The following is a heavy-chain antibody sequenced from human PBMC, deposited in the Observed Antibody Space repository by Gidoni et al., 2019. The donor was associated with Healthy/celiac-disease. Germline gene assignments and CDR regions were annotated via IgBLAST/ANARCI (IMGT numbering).Heavy chain of an antibody. CDR2: ISWNSGSI. Sequence: EVQLVESVGGLVQHGRSLRLSCAASGFTFDDYAMHWGRQAPGKGLEWVAGISWNSGSIGYADSVKGRFTTSRDNAKNSLYLQMNSLRAEDTALYYCAKDMPGYFDQDYYGMDVWGQGTTVTVSS. CDR3: AKDMPGYFDQDYYGMDV. J-gene: IGHJ6*02. CDR1: GFTFDDYA. D-gene: IGHD3-9*01. V-gene: IGHV3-9*01.